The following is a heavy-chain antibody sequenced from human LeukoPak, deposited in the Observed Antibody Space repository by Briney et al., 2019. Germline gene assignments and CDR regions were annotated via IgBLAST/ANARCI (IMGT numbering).Heavy chain of an antibody. CDR3: AKDWVAVAGRNSFDP. CDR2: ISGSGGST. J-gene: IGHJ5*02. V-gene: IGHV3-23*01. CDR1: GFTFCGDA. Sequence: VGSLRLSPAAPGFTFCGDAMSWVRQGPGKRMEWVSAISGSGGSTYYADSVKGRFTISRDNSKNTLYLQMTSLRAEDTAVYYCAKDWVAVAGRNSFDPWGQGTLVTVAS. D-gene: IGHD6-19*01.